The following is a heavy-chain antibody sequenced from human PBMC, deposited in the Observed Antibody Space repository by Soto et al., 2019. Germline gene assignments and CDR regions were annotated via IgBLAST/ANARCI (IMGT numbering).Heavy chain of an antibody. CDR2: IYYSGST. CDR3: AGLSVGGSGFWSDGSANNWFDP. J-gene: IGHJ5*02. CDR1: GGSISSSSYY. V-gene: IGHV4-39*01. Sequence: QLQLQESGPGLVKPSETLSITCTVSGGSISSSSYYWGWIRQPPGKGLEWIGSIYYSGSTYYNPSLKRRVHTSVVTAKDQFARKLGSLTGVYAAVYYCAGLSVGGSGFWSDGSANNWFDPCGQGTLVIVAA. D-gene: IGHD3-3*01.